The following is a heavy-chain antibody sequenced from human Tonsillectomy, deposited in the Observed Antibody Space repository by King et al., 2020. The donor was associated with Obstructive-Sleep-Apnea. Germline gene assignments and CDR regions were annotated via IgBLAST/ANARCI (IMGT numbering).Heavy chain of an antibody. J-gene: IGHJ4*02. D-gene: IGHD3-22*01. CDR3: ASLYYYDSSGYYFDY. V-gene: IGHV4-59*08. CDR2: LYYSGST. CDR1: GGSISSYY. Sequence: QLQESGPGLVKPSVTLSLTCTVSGGSISSYYWSWIRQPPGKGLEWIGYLYYSGSTNYNPSPKSRVTISVDTSKNQFSLKLSSVTAADTAVYYCASLYYYDSSGYYFDYWGQGTLVTVSS.